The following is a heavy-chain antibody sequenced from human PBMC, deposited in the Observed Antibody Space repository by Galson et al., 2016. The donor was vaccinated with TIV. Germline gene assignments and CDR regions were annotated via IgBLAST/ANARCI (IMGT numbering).Heavy chain of an antibody. V-gene: IGHV3-23*01. CDR2: ISGSGGST. CDR1: GFTFSSYA. D-gene: IGHD6-13*01. Sequence: SLRLSCAASGFTFSSYAMSWVRQPPGKGLEWVSLISGSGGSTYYADSVKGRFTISRDNFKNTLYLQMDSLRAEDTAICYCAKKRIAGDGIGNWFDPWGQGTLVTVSS. J-gene: IGHJ5*02. CDR3: AKKRIAGDGIGNWFDP.